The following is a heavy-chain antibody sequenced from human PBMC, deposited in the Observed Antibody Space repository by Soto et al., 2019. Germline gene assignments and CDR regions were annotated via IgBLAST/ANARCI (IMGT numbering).Heavy chain of an antibody. CDR2: IYYSGST. Sequence: SETLSLTCTVSGGSISSGDYYWSWIRQPPGKGLEWIGYIYYSGSTYYNPSLKSRVTISVDTSKNQFSLKLTSVTAADTAVYYCARALKISLGEIDYWGQGSPVTVSS. J-gene: IGHJ4*02. CDR3: ARALKISLGEIDY. D-gene: IGHD3-10*01. V-gene: IGHV4-30-4*01. CDR1: GGSISSGDYY.